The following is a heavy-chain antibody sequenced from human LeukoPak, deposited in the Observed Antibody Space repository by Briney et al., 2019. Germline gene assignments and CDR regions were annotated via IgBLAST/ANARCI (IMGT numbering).Heavy chain of an antibody. J-gene: IGHJ4*02. Sequence: PSETLSLTSTVSGGSISSGDYYWRWIRQPPGKGLEWIGYIYYSGSTYYNPSLKSRVTISVDTSKNQFSLKLSSVTAADTAVYYCARDGGCSSTSCLFDYWGQGTLVTVSS. V-gene: IGHV4-30-4*08. CDR1: GGSISSGDYY. D-gene: IGHD2-2*01. CDR3: ARDGGCSSTSCLFDY. CDR2: IYYSGST.